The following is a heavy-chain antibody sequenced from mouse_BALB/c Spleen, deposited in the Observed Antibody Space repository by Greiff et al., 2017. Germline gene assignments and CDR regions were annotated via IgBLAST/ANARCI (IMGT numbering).Heavy chain of an antibody. D-gene: IGHD2-14*01. J-gene: IGHJ4*01. Sequence: EVQGVESGGGLVKPGGSLKLSCAASGFTFSSYTMSWVRQTPEKRLEWVATISSGGSYTYYPDSVKGRFTISRDNAKNTLYLQMSSLKSEDTAMYYCTRDRYEAMDYWGQGTSVTVSS. V-gene: IGHV5-6-4*01. CDR2: ISSGGSYT. CDR1: GFTFSSYT. CDR3: TRDRYEAMDY.